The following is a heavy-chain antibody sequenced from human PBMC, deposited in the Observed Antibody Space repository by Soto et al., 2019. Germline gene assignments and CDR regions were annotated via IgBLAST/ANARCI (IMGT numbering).Heavy chain of an antibody. V-gene: IGHV3-23*01. CDR1: GFTFSSYA. D-gene: IGHD1-26*01. CDR2: ISGSGGST. J-gene: IGHJ4*02. Sequence: GGSLRLSCAAPGFTFSSYAMSWVRQAPGKGLEWVSAISGSGGSTYYADSVKGRFTISRDNSKNTLYLQMNSLRAEDTAVYYCAKDGSVYSGSYYLFDYWGQGTLVTVSS. CDR3: AKDGSVYSGSYYLFDY.